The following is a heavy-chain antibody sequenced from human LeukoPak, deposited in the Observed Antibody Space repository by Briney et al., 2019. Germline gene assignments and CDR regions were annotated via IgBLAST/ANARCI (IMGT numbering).Heavy chain of an antibody. J-gene: IGHJ4*02. V-gene: IGHV6-1*01. CDR2: TYYRSNWYS. CDR1: GDSVSSNSTS. CDR3: ARGSIFDY. Sequence: SQTLSLTCAISGDSVSSNSTSWNWIRQSPSRGLEWLGRTYYRSNWYSDYAVSVKSRITINPDTSKNQFSLQLNSVTPEDTAAYYCARGSIFDYWGQGTLVTVSS.